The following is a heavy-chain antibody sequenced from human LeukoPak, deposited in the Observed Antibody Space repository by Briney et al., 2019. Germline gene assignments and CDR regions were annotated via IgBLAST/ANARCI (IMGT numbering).Heavy chain of an antibody. D-gene: IGHD3-3*01. CDR3: ARGSGYDFWSGYPSNRPRLGYFQH. Sequence: LETLSLTCTVSGGSISSYYWSWIRQPPGKGLEWIGYIYYSGSTNYNPSLKSRVTISVDTSKNQFSLKLSSVTAADTAVYYCARGSGYDFWSGYPSNRPRLGYFQHWGQGTLVTVSS. V-gene: IGHV4-59*12. CDR2: IYYSGST. J-gene: IGHJ1*01. CDR1: GGSISSYY.